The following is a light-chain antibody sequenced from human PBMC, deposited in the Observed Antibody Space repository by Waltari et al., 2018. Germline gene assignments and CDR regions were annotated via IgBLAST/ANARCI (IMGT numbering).Light chain of an antibody. CDR3: SSYAGSSKGV. CDR2: AVS. Sequence: QSALTQPASVSGSPGQSITISCTGTSIDVGNYKLFSWYQQHPGKAPKLMIYAVSKRPSGVSDRFSGSKSGDMASLTISGLQPEDEAEYFCSSYAGSSKGVFGGGTKVTVL. J-gene: IGLJ2*01. V-gene: IGLV2-23*02. CDR1: SIDVGNYKL.